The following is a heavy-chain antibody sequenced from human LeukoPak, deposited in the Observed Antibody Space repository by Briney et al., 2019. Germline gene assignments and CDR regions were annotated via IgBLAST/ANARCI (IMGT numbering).Heavy chain of an antibody. Sequence: ASVKVSCKASGYTFTGYYMHWVRQASGQGLEWMGWMSPKSGKTGYAQKFQGRVTITRDTSISTAYMELSSVTSEDTAVYYCARTPPRGLIDYWGQGTLVTVSS. CDR1: GYTFTGYY. J-gene: IGHJ4*02. CDR3: ARTPPRGLIDY. D-gene: IGHD3-16*01. CDR2: MSPKSGKT. V-gene: IGHV1-8*02.